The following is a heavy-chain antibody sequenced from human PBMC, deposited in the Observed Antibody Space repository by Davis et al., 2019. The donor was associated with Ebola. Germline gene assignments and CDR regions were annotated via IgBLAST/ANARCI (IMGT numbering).Heavy chain of an antibody. Sequence: GGSLRLSCAASGFTFSDYYMSWVRQDPGTGLEWVSAISGSGGSTYYADSVKGRFTISRDNSKHTLYLQMNSLRAEDTAVYYCAKPGRGGWELPVYFQHWGRGTLVTVSS. CDR2: ISGSGGST. CDR3: AKPGRGGWELPVYFQH. D-gene: IGHD1-26*01. V-gene: IGHV3-23*01. CDR1: GFTFSDYY. J-gene: IGHJ1*01.